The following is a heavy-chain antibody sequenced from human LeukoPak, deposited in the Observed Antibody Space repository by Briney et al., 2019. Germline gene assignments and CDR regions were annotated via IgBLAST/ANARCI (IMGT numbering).Heavy chain of an antibody. CDR1: GFTFSSYG. CDR2: ISWNSGSI. Sequence: GGSLRLSCAASGFTFSSYGMHWVRQAPGKGLEWVSGISWNSGSIGYADSVKGRFTISRDNAKNSLYLQMNSLRAEDTALYYCASAFYGGNPDAGYWGQGTLVTVSS. V-gene: IGHV3-9*01. D-gene: IGHD4-23*01. CDR3: ASAFYGGNPDAGY. J-gene: IGHJ4*02.